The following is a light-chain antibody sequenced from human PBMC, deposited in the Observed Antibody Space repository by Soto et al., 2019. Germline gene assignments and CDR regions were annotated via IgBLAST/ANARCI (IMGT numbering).Light chain of an antibody. Sequence: DIQMTLSLAVLSASVGDRVTITCRASQSIGSWLAWYQQRPGKAPKLLIYDASRLDSGVPSRFSASGSGTEFTLTVSSLRPDDFATYFCQQYKRHYPFGQGT. CDR3: QQYKRHYP. J-gene: IGKJ2*01. CDR2: DAS. V-gene: IGKV1-5*01. CDR1: QSIGSW.